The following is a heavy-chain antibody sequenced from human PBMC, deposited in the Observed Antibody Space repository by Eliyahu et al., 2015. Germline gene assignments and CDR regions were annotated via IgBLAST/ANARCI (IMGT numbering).Heavy chain of an antibody. V-gene: IGHV4-30-4*01. CDR2: LFDLGGP. J-gene: IGHJ2*01. Sequence: QEQLQESGPGLVKPSETLFLXCSXSNSXIDNXXSAWSWIRQPPGKGLEWIGYLFDLGGPRYKPTPYYDSSLKSRALISVDTAKSEVSLTLRSMTVADTAVYFCARLRMVRGVRGRYFDLWGRGTLVTVSS. CDR1: NSXIDNXXSA. D-gene: IGHD3-10*01. CDR3: ARLRMVRGVRGRYFDL.